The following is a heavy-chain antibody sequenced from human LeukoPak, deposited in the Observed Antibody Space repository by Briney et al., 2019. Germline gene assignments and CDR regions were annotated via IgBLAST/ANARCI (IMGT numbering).Heavy chain of an antibody. CDR2: ISGTSRTI. D-gene: IGHD3-10*01. CDR1: GFTVSSNY. Sequence: AGGSLRLSCAASGFTVSSNYMSWVRQAPGKGLQWLSYISGTSRTIYYADSVKGRFAISRDNARNSLYLQMSSLRVEDTAVYYCAKDGWLESGRTPFYFDSWGQGTLVTVSS. J-gene: IGHJ4*02. CDR3: AKDGWLESGRTPFYFDS. V-gene: IGHV3-48*01.